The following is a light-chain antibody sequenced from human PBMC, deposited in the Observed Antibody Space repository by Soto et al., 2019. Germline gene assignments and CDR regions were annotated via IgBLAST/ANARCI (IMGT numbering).Light chain of an antibody. CDR1: QSVSSY. J-gene: IGKJ5*01. CDR3: QQYHNWPIT. Sequence: IMMTQSPATLSVFPGERATLSGPASQSVSSYSAWHQQKPGQAPRILMYDASTRATGIPARFSGRGSGTEFTLTISSLQSEDFAVYYCQQYHNWPITFGQGTRLEI. V-gene: IGKV3-15*01. CDR2: DAS.